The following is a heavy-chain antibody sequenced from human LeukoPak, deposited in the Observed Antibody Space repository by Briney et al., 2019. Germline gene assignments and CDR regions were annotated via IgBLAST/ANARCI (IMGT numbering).Heavy chain of an antibody. J-gene: IGHJ4*02. D-gene: IGHD2-2*02. CDR2: ISSSSSYI. CDR1: GFTFSSYS. CDR3: FVVPAGIRGGY. V-gene: IGHV3-21*01. Sequence: PGGSLRLSCAASGFTFSSYSMNWVRQAPGKGLEWVSSISSSSSYIYYADSVKGRFTISRDNAKNSLYLQMNSLRAEDTAVYYAFVVPAGIRGGYWGQGTLVTVSS.